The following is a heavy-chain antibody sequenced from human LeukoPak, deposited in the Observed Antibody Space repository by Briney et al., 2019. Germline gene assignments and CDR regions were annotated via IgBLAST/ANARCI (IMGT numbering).Heavy chain of an antibody. D-gene: IGHD3-22*01. V-gene: IGHV3-74*01. CDR2: IASDGSST. J-gene: IGHJ4*02. CDR1: GFTFSSYW. CDR3: ARVRVSSGYYIDY. Sequence: GGSLRLSCAASGFTFSSYWMNWVRQAPGKGLVWVSRIASDGSSTTYADSVKGRFSISRDNAKNTLYLQMNSLRVEDTAVYYCARVRVSSGYYIDYWGQGTLVTVSS.